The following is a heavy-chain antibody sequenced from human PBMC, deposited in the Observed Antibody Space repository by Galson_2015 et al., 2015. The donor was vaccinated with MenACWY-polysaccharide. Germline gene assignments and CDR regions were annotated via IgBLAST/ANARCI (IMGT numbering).Heavy chain of an antibody. CDR2: IKQDGSEN. Sequence: SLRLSCAASGFSFNNPWMSWVRQAPGKGLEWVANIKQDGSENYYVDSVKGRITISRDNAKNSLYLQMNSLRAEDTAVYYCARGQKTLGPWGQGTLVTVSS. V-gene: IGHV3-7*04. J-gene: IGHJ5*02. CDR1: GFSFNNPW. CDR3: ARGQKTLGP.